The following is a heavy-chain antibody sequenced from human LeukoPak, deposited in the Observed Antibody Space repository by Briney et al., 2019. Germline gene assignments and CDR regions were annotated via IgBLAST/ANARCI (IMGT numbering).Heavy chain of an antibody. CDR3: ARLCSTSCYLDP. Sequence: SETLSLTCAVSGYSISSGYYWGWIRQPPGKGLEWIGSIYHSGSTYYNPSLKSRVTISVDTSKNHFSLKLSSVTAADTAVYYCARLCSTSCYLDPWGQGTLVTVSS. D-gene: IGHD2-2*01. J-gene: IGHJ5*02. CDR1: GYSISSGYY. CDR2: IYHSGST. V-gene: IGHV4-38-2*01.